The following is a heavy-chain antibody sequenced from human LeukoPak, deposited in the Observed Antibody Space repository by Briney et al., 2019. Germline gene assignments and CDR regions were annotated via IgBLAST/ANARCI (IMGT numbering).Heavy chain of an antibody. CDR2: ISGSGSTI. CDR3: AELGITMIGGV. Sequence: GGSLRLSCATSGFIFSNYEMNWVRQAPGKGLEWVSYISGSGSTIYYADSVKGRFTISRDNAKNSLYLQMNSLRAEDTAVYYCAELGITMIGGVWGKGTTVTISS. CDR1: GFIFSNYE. D-gene: IGHD3-10*02. V-gene: IGHV3-48*03. J-gene: IGHJ6*04.